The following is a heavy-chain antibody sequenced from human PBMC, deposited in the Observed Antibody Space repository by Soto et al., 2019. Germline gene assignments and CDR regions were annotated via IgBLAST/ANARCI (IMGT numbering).Heavy chain of an antibody. CDR1: GFTFTSSA. CDR3: AASIRMVGLSDY. J-gene: IGHJ4*02. Sequence: SVKVSCKASGFTFTSSAVQWVRQARGQRLEWIGWIVVGSGNTNYAQKFQERVTITRHMSTSTAYMELSSLRSEDTAVYYCAASIRMVGLSDYWGQGTLVTVSS. CDR2: IVVGSGNT. D-gene: IGHD2-8*01. V-gene: IGHV1-58*01.